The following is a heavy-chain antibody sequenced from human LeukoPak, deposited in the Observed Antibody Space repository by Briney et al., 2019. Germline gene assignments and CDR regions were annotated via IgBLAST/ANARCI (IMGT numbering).Heavy chain of an antibody. V-gene: IGHV3-30*02. J-gene: IGHJ6*03. CDR2: IRYDGSNE. CDR1: GLTFSSYG. Sequence: GGSLRLACAASGLTFSSYGMHWVRQAPGKGLEWVAFIRYDGSNEYYADSVKGGFTISRDNSKNTLYLQMNSLRAEDTAVYYCAKARAVLRFLEWPTTHYYFYYMDVWGKGTTVTVSS. D-gene: IGHD3-3*01. CDR3: AKARAVLRFLEWPTTHYYFYYMDV.